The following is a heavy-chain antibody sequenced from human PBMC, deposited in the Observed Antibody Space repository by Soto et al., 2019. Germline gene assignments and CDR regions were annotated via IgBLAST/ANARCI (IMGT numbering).Heavy chain of an antibody. CDR3: ARELVVPAASLYYGMDV. D-gene: IGHD2-2*01. J-gene: IGHJ6*02. Sequence: LRLSCAASGFTFSSYEMNWVRQAPGKGLEWVSYISSSGSTIYYADSVKGRFTISRDNAKNSLYLQMNSLRAEDTAVYYCARELVVPAASLYYGMDVWGQGTTVTVSS. CDR2: ISSSGSTI. CDR1: GFTFSSYE. V-gene: IGHV3-48*03.